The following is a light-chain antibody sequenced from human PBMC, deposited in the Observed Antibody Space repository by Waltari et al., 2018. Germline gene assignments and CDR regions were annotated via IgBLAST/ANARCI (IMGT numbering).Light chain of an antibody. CDR2: WAS. CDR3: QQYYSLPYT. V-gene: IGKV4-1*01. Sequence: DIVMTQSPDSLAVSLGERATINCKSSQSVLYTSNNKNYLAWYQQKPGQPPKLLIYWASTRVSGVPDRFSGSGSGTDFTLTISSLQAEDVAVYYCQQYYSLPYTFGPGTKLEIK. CDR1: QSVLYTSNNKNY. J-gene: IGKJ2*01.